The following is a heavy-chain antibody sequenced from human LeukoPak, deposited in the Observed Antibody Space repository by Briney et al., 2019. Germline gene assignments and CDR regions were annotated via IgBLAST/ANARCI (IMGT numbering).Heavy chain of an antibody. CDR3: ARDRREGSGSYYRDYYYYYYMDV. CDR2: IYSGGST. Sequence: GGPLRLSCAASGFTVSSNYMSWVRQAPGKGLEWVSVIYSGGSTYYADSVKGRFTISRDNSKNTLYLQMNSLRAEDTAVYYCARDRREGSGSYYRDYYYYYYMDVWGKGTTVTISS. D-gene: IGHD3-10*01. J-gene: IGHJ6*03. V-gene: IGHV3-66*01. CDR1: GFTVSSNY.